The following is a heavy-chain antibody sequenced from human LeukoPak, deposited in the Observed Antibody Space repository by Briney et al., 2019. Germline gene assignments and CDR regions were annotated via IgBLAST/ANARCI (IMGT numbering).Heavy chain of an antibody. CDR1: GFTFSSYA. CDR3: AKGPAVAGTGIDP. J-gene: IGHJ5*02. D-gene: IGHD6-19*01. Sequence: PGRSLRLSCAASGFTFSSYAMSWVRQAPGKGLEWVSAISGSGGSTYYADSVKGRFTISRDNSENTLYLQTNSLRAEDTAVYYCAKGPAVAGTGIDPWGQGTLVTVSS. CDR2: ISGSGGST. V-gene: IGHV3-23*01.